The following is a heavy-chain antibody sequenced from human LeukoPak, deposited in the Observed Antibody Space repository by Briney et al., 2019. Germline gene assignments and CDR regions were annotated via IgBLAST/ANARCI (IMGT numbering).Heavy chain of an antibody. D-gene: IGHD5-18*01. J-gene: IGHJ4*02. CDR2: ISWSSGSI. Sequence: GRSLRLSCAASGFTFDDYAMHWVRQAPGKGLEWVSGISWSSGSIGYADSVKGRFTISRDNAKNSLYLQMNSLRAEDTALYYCAKDRSYSYGYGSVFDCWGQGTLVTVSS. CDR3: AKDRSYSYGYGSVFDC. V-gene: IGHV3-9*01. CDR1: GFTFDDYA.